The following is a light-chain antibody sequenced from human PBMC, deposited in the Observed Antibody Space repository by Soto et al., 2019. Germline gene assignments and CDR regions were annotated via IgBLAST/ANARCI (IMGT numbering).Light chain of an antibody. CDR3: QHRINRFPIT. CDR2: DTY. CDR1: QSVSDY. V-gene: IGKV3-11*01. J-gene: IGKJ5*01. Sequence: EIVFTQSPASLSLSPGEGATLSCRASQSVSDYLAWYQQKPGQAPRLLIYDTYKRVTGIPSRFSGSGSGTDFTLTISSLEPEDVALYFCQHRINRFPITFGQGTRLEIK.